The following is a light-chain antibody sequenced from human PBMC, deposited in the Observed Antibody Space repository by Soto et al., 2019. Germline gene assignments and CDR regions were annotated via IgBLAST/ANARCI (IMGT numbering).Light chain of an antibody. CDR1: QSISNY. CDR2: AAS. J-gene: IGKJ1*01. Sequence: DIQMTQSPSSLSAFVGDRVTITCRASQSISNYLNWYQQTPGKAPKLLIYAASTLQSGVPSRFSGSGSGTDFTLTISSLQPEDFATYYCQQSYSTPPWTFGQGTKVEIE. CDR3: QQSYSTPPWT. V-gene: IGKV1-39*01.